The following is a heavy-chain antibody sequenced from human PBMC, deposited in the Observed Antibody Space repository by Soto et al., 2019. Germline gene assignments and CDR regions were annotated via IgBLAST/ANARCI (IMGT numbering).Heavy chain of an antibody. J-gene: IGHJ3*02. CDR3: ARGFVGDTTVGPESPYAALDI. Sequence: AQLVESGGDLVQPGGSLRLSCAASGFTFSTYWMTWVRRAPGQGLEWVANINEDGSEKYSVDSVKGRFTISRDNTKNALHLHMDSLRVADPAVYYCARGFVGDTTVGPESPYAALDIWGQGTVVTVS. D-gene: IGHD4-4*01. V-gene: IGHV3-7*01. CDR1: GFTFSTYW. CDR2: INEDGSEK.